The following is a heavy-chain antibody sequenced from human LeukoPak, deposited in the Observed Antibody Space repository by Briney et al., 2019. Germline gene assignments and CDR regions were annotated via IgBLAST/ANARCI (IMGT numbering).Heavy chain of an antibody. CDR2: INHSGST. J-gene: IGHJ4*02. D-gene: IGHD3-10*01. Sequence: SETLSLTCTVSGGSISSYYWSWIRQPAGKGLEWIGEINHSGSTNYNPSLKSRVTISVDTSKNQFSLKLSSVTAADTAVYYCARGGLLWFGELPFDYWGQGTLVAVSS. V-gene: IGHV4-34*01. CDR1: GGSISSYY. CDR3: ARGGLLWFGELPFDY.